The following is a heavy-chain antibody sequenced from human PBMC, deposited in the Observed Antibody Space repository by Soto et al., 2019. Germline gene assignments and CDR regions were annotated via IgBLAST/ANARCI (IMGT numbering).Heavy chain of an antibody. J-gene: IGHJ6*02. CDR3: AKALLSHSYDSGGYDSYFHAMDV. Sequence: SVKVSCKASGVTFSSLDINWVRQAPGQGLEWMGGIIPISETTNYAQIFQGRVSIVADKSTSTAYMELSRLRSEDTAVYYCAKALLSHSYDSGGYDSYFHAMDVWGQGTPVTVSS. V-gene: IGHV1-69*06. CDR1: GVTFSSLD. D-gene: IGHD3-22*01. CDR2: IIPISETT.